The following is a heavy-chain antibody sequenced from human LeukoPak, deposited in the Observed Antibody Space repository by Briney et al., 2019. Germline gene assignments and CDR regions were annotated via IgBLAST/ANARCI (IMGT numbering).Heavy chain of an antibody. CDR1: GYTFTGYY. D-gene: IGHD1-1*01. CDR3: ASLDKGNDVVFDY. CDR2: INPNSGDT. V-gene: IGHV1-2*02. Sequence: ASVKVSCKASGYTFTGYYMHWVRQAPGQGLEWMGWINPNSGDTNYAQKFQGRVTMTRDTSISTAYMELSRLRSDDTAVYYCASLDKGNDVVFDYWGQGTLVTVS. J-gene: IGHJ4*02.